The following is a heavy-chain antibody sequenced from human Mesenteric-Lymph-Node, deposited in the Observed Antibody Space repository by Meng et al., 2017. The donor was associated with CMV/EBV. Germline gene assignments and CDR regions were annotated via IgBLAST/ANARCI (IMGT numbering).Heavy chain of an antibody. CDR3: ARAGIAARSHYYYYGMDV. CDR1: GFTFSSYD. J-gene: IGHJ6*02. D-gene: IGHD6-6*01. CDR2: IGTAGDT. Sequence: GESLKISCAASGFTFSSYDMHWVRQATGKGLECVSAIGTAGDTYYPGSVKGRFTISRENAKNSLYLQMNSLRAGDTAVYYCARAGIAARSHYYYYGMDVWGQGTTVTVSS. V-gene: IGHV3-13*01.